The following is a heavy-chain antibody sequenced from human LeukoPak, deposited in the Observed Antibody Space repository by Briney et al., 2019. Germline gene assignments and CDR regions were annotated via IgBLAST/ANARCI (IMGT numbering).Heavy chain of an antibody. CDR1: GFTFSSYA. CDR2: ISSSSSYI. Sequence: RAGGSLRLSCAASGFTFSSYAMNWVRQAPGKGLEWVSSISSSSSYIYYADSVKGRFTISRDNAKNSLYLQMNSLRAEDTAVYYCARERSGGYYFDYWGQGTLVTVSS. V-gene: IGHV3-21*01. J-gene: IGHJ4*02. D-gene: IGHD3-10*01. CDR3: ARERSGGYYFDY.